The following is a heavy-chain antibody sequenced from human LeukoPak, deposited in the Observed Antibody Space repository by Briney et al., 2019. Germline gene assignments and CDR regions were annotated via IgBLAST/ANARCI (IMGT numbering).Heavy chain of an antibody. D-gene: IGHD6-13*01. Sequence: GGSLRLSCAASGFTFDDYAMHWVRQAPGKGLEWVSGISWNSGSIGYADSVKGRFTISRDNAKNSLYLQMNGLRAEDTALYYCAKDISAGVSAAGDYWGQGTLVTVSS. J-gene: IGHJ4*02. V-gene: IGHV3-9*01. CDR1: GFTFDDYA. CDR2: ISWNSGSI. CDR3: AKDISAGVSAAGDY.